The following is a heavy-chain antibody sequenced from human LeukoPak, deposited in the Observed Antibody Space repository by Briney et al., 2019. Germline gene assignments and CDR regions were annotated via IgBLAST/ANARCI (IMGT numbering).Heavy chain of an antibody. Sequence: GGSLRLSCAASGFTFSSYGMHWVRQAPGKGLEWVAVIWYDGSNKYYADSVKGRFTISRDNSKNTLYLQMNSLRAEDAAVYYCARDFVAGALFDYWGQGTLVTASS. D-gene: IGHD6-19*01. CDR1: GFTFSSYG. CDR3: ARDFVAGALFDY. V-gene: IGHV3-33*01. CDR2: IWYDGSNK. J-gene: IGHJ4*02.